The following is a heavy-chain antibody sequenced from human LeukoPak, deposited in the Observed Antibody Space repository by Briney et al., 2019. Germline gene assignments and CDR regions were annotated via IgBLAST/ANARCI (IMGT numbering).Heavy chain of an antibody. V-gene: IGHV4-34*01. CDR1: GGSFSGYY. CDR2: INHSGST. CDR3: ARICTGDDSSGYQIDY. Sequence: SETLSLACAVYGGSFSGYYWSWIRQPPGKGLEWIGEINHSGSTNYNPSLKSRVTISVDTSKNQFSLKLSSVTAADTAVYYCARICTGDDSSGYQIDYWGQGTLVTVSS. J-gene: IGHJ4*02. D-gene: IGHD3-22*01.